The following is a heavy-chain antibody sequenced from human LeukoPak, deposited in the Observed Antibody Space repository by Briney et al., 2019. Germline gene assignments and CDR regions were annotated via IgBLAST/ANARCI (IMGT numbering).Heavy chain of an antibody. D-gene: IGHD6-19*01. J-gene: IGHJ3*02. Sequence: PGGSLRLSCAASGFTFSSYAMHWVRQAPGKGLEWVAVISYDGSNKYYADSVKGRFTISRDNSKNTLYLQMNSLRAEDTAVYYCARDPDRNEAVAASSAFDIWGQGTMVTVSS. CDR3: ARDPDRNEAVAASSAFDI. V-gene: IGHV3-30-3*01. CDR1: GFTFSSYA. CDR2: ISYDGSNK.